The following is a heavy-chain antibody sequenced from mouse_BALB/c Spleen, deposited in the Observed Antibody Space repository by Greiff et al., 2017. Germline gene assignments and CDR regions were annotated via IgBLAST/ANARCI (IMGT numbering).Heavy chain of an antibody. Sequence: EVQRVESGGDLVKPGGSLKLSCAASGFTFSSYGMSWVRQTPDKRLEWVATISSGGSYTYYPDSVKGRFTISRDNAKNTLYLQMSSLKSEDTAMYYCARQGGSTGAMDYWGQGTSVTVSS. V-gene: IGHV5-6*01. CDR2: ISSGGSYT. CDR1: GFTFSSYG. J-gene: IGHJ4*01. CDR3: ARQGGSTGAMDY.